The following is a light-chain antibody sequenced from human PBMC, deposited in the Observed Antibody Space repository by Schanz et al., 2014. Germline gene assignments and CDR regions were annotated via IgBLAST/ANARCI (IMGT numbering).Light chain of an antibody. CDR2: EVN. Sequence: QSALTQPPSASGSPGQSVTISCTGTNSDVGGYNYVSWYQQHPGTAPKLLIYEVNYRPSGVPDRFSGSKSGNTASLTISGLRAEDEADYYCSSYTSSPSWVFGGGTKLPVL. J-gene: IGLJ3*02. CDR1: NSDVGGYNY. CDR3: SSYTSSPSWV. V-gene: IGLV2-18*02.